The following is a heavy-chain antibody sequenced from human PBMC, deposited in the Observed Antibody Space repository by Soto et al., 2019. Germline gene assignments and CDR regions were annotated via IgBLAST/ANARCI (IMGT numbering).Heavy chain of an antibody. CDR3: AREVNYYDSSGYPANGPSLLHYFDY. D-gene: IGHD3-22*01. J-gene: IGHJ4*02. V-gene: IGHV4-59*01. Sequence: SETLSLTCTVSGGSISSYYWSWIRQPPGKGLEWIGYIYHSGSTNYNPSLKSRVTISVDRSKNQFSLKLSSVTAADTAVYFCAREVNYYDSSGYPANGPSLLHYFDYWGQGTLVTVSS. CDR1: GGSISSYY. CDR2: IYHSGST.